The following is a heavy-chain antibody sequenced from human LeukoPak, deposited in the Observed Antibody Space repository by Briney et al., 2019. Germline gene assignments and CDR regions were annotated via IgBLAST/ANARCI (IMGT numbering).Heavy chain of an antibody. J-gene: IGHJ4*02. Sequence: GGSLRLSCAASGFTFSSYAMHWVRQAPGKGLEWVAVISYDGSNKYYADSVKGRFTISRDNSKNTLYPQMNSLRAEDTAVYYCARDLSGNWNYGVDYWGQGTLVTVSS. CDR3: ARDLSGNWNYGVDY. CDR2: ISYDGSNK. V-gene: IGHV3-30*04. D-gene: IGHD1-7*01. CDR1: GFTFSSYA.